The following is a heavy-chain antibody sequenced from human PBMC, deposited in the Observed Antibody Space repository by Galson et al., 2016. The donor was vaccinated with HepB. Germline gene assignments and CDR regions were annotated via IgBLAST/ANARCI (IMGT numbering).Heavy chain of an antibody. CDR1: GGTFHNYG. CDR2: IIPTFPTA. V-gene: IGHV1-69*13. Sequence: SVKVSCKASGGTFHNYGIHWVRQAPGQGLEWMGGIIPTFPTANYAQKFQGRVTITADESTSNMELSSLRSEDTAVYYCARDGPNSGMNVWGQGTTVTVSS. J-gene: IGHJ6*02. CDR3: ARDGPNSGMNV.